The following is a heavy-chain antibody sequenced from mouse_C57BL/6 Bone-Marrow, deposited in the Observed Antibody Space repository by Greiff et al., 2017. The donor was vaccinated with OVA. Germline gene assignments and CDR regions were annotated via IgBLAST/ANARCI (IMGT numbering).Heavy chain of an antibody. CDR3: AKGYYDYDGPSWFAY. CDR2: ISYSGST. V-gene: IGHV3-8*01. Sequence: EVKVIESGPGLAKPSQTLSLTCSVTGYSITSDYWNWIRKFPGNKLEYMGYISYSGSTYYNPSLNSRISITRDTSKNQYYLQLNSVTTEDTATYYCAKGYYDYDGPSWFAYWGQGTLVTVSA. D-gene: IGHD2-4*01. J-gene: IGHJ3*01. CDR1: GYSITSDY.